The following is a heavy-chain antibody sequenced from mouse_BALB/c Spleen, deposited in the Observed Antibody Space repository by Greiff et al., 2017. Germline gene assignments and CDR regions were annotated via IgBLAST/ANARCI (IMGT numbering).Heavy chain of an antibody. CDR3: ARGGTATWYFDV. J-gene: IGHJ1*01. Sequence: EVQLVESGGGLVKPGGSLKLSCAASGFTFSSYAMSWVRQSPEKRLEWVAEISSGGSYTYYPDTVTGRFTISRDNAKNTLYLEMSSLRSEDTAMYYCARGGTATWYFDVWGAGTTVTVSS. CDR2: ISSGGSYT. D-gene: IGHD1-2*01. CDR1: GFTFSSYA. V-gene: IGHV5-9-4*01.